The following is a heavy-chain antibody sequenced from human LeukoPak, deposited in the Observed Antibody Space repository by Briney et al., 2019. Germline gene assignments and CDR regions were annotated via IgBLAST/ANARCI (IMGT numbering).Heavy chain of an antibody. CDR3: ARENGLDY. D-gene: IGHD2-8*01. CDR1: GFTFSSYG. V-gene: IGHV3-33*01. J-gene: IGHJ4*02. CDR2: IWYDGSNK. Sequence: GGSLRLSCAASGFTFSSYGMHWVRQAPGKGLEWVAVIWYDGSNKYYADSVKDRFTISRDNSKNTLYLQMNSLRVEDTAIYYCARENGLDYWGQGTLDTVSS.